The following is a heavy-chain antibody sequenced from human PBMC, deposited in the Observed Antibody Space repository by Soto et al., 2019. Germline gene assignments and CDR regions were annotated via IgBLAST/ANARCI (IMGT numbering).Heavy chain of an antibody. CDR1: GDSVSSNSAA. D-gene: IGHD6-13*01. V-gene: IGHV6-1*01. CDR2: TCYRSKWYN. J-gene: IGHJ6*02. Sequence: SQTLSLTCAISGDSVSSNSAAWNWIRQSPSRGLEWLGRTCYRSKWYNDYAVSVKSRITINPDTSKNQFSLQLNSVTPEDTAVYYCARDAGPRYSSSWLPYYYYGMDVWGQGTTVTVSS. CDR3: ARDAGPRYSSSWLPYYYYGMDV.